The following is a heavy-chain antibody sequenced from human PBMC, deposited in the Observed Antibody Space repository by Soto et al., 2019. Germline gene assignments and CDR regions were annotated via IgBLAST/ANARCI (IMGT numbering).Heavy chain of an antibody. D-gene: IGHD6-13*01. V-gene: IGHV4-59*01. CDR3: ARGRIAAAGNWFDP. CDR2: IYYSGST. J-gene: IGHJ5*02. CDR1: GGSISSYY. Sequence: SETLSLTCTVSGGSISSYYWSWIRQPPGKGLEWIGYIYYSGSTNYNPSLKSRVTISVDTSKNQFSLKLSSVTAADTAVYYCARGRIAAAGNWFDPWGQGTLVTVS.